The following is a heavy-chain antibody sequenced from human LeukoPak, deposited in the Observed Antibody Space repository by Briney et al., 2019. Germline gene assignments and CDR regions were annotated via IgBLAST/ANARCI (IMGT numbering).Heavy chain of an antibody. J-gene: IGHJ4*02. Sequence: ASVKVSCKASGYTXTGYFIHWVRQAPGQGLEWMGWINPYSGDTNYAQRFQGRVSMTRDTSISTVYMELSRLRSDDTALYYCARDEGVDGGSRGYYFEHWGQGTLVTVSS. CDR2: INPYSGDT. D-gene: IGHD4-23*01. CDR3: ARDEGVDGGSRGYYFEH. CDR1: GYTXTGYF. V-gene: IGHV1-2*02.